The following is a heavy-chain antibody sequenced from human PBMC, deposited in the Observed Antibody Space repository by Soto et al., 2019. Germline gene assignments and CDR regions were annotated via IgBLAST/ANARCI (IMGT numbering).Heavy chain of an antibody. V-gene: IGHV4-4*07. D-gene: IGHD6-19*01. J-gene: IGHJ4*02. CDR2: IYTSGST. CDR3: ARESLPGIAVAGRFDY. Sequence: SETLSLTCTVSGGSISSYYWSWIRQPAGKGLEWIGRIYTSGSTNYNPSLKSRVTMSVDTSKNQFSLKLSSVTAADTAVYYCARESLPGIAVAGRFDYWGQGTLVTSPQ. CDR1: GGSISSYY.